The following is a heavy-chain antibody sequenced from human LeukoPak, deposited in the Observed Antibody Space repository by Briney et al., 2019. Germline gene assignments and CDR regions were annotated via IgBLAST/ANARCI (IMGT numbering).Heavy chain of an antibody. Sequence: GGSLRLSCAASGFTFSSYWMSWVRQAPGKGLEWVANIKQDGSEKYYVDSVKGRFTISRDNAKNSLYLQMNSLRAEDTAVYYCARVGATHYDYYMDVWGKGTTVTVSS. CDR1: GFTFSSYW. D-gene: IGHD1-26*01. CDR3: ARVGATHYDYYMDV. V-gene: IGHV3-7*04. J-gene: IGHJ6*03. CDR2: IKQDGSEK.